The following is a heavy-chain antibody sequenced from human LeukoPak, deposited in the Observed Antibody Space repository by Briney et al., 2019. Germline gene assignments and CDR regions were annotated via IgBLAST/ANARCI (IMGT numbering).Heavy chain of an antibody. V-gene: IGHV4-4*07. D-gene: IGHD3-22*01. J-gene: IGHJ4*02. Sequence: SETLSLTCTVSGGSISSYYWSWIRQPAGKGLEWIGRIYTSGSTNYNPSLKSRVTMSVDTSKNQFSLKLSSVTAADTAVYYCARSHYYDSSGYYLDYWGQGTLVTVSS. CDR1: GGSISSYY. CDR3: ARSHYYDSSGYYLDY. CDR2: IYTSGST.